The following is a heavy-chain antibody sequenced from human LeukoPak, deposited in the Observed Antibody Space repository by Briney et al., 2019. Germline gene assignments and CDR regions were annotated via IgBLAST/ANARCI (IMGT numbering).Heavy chain of an antibody. CDR1: GGSISSYY. Sequence: PSETLSLTCTVSGGSISSYYWSWIRQPPGKGLEWIGYIYYSGSTNYNPSLKSRVTISVDTSKNQFSLKLSSVTAADTAVYYCARGLKQQLALDYWGQGTLVTVSS. V-gene: IGHV4-59*01. CDR3: ARGLKQQLALDY. CDR2: IYYSGST. J-gene: IGHJ4*02. D-gene: IGHD6-13*01.